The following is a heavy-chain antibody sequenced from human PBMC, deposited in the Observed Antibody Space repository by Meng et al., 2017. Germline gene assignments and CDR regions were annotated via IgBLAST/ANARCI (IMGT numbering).Heavy chain of an antibody. Sequence: VQVVGSGGGLVPPGGSLKLSCADSGFTFSGSAMHWVRQSSGKGLEWVGRIRSKANNYATAYAASVIGRFTISRDDSKNTAYLQMNSLKTEDTAVYYCSRLETTAFDYWGQGILVTVSS. D-gene: IGHD4-17*01. CDR3: SRLETTAFDY. J-gene: IGHJ4*02. CDR2: IRSKANNYAT. V-gene: IGHV3-73*01. CDR1: GFTFSGSA.